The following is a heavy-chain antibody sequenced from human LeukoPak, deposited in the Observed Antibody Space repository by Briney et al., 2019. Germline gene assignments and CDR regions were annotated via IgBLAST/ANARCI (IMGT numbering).Heavy chain of an antibody. CDR1: GGSISGYY. J-gene: IGHJ4*02. V-gene: IGHV4-39*02. CDR3: ARRGVAAAATNFDY. CDR2: IYYSGTP. Sequence: SETLSLTCTVSGGSISGYYWGWIRQPPGKGLEWIGSIYYSGTPYYNPSLETRLTISVDTSKSHFSLKLNSVTAADTAVYYCARRGVAAAATNFDYWGQGTLVTVSS. D-gene: IGHD3-10*01.